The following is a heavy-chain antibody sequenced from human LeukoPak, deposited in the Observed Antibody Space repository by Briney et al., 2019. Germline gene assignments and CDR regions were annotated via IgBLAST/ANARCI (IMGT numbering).Heavy chain of an antibody. J-gene: IGHJ4*02. V-gene: IGHV1-2*06. D-gene: IGHD3-10*01. Sequence: ASVKVSCKASGYTFTGYYMHWVRQAPGQGLEWMGRINPNSGGTNYAQKFQGRVTMTRDTSISTAYMELSSLRSEDTAVYYCARDGAGLLWFGELWDYWGQGTLVTVSS. CDR1: GYTFTGYY. CDR3: ARDGAGLLWFGELWDY. CDR2: INPNSGGT.